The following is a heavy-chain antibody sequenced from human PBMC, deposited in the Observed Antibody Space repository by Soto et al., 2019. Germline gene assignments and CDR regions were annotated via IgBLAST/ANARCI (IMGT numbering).Heavy chain of an antibody. CDR3: ARDGRIAAHSAHYYYYYGMDV. Sequence: GGSLRLSCAASGFTFSSYSMNWVRQAPGKGLEWVSSIRSSSSYIYYADSVKGRFTISRDNAKNSLYLQMNSLRAEDTAVYYCARDGRIAAHSAHYYYYYGMDVWGQGTTVTVSS. CDR2: IRSSSSYI. D-gene: IGHD6-6*01. V-gene: IGHV3-21*01. CDR1: GFTFSSYS. J-gene: IGHJ6*02.